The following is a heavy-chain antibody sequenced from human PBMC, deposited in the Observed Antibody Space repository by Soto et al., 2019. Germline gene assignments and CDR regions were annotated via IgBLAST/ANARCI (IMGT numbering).Heavy chain of an antibody. J-gene: IGHJ4*02. CDR3: ARGSHLAITMVRGVREARFDY. D-gene: IGHD3-10*01. Sequence: QVQLQQWGAGLLKPSETLSLTCAVYGGSFSGYYWSWIRQPPGKGLEWIGEINHSGSTNYNPSLKSRGTISVDTSKNQFSLKLSSVTAADTAMYYCARGSHLAITMVRGVREARFDYWGQGTLVTVSS. CDR1: GGSFSGYY. V-gene: IGHV4-34*01. CDR2: INHSGST.